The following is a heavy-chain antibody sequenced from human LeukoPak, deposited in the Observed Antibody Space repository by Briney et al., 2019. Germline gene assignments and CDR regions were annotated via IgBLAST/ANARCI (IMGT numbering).Heavy chain of an antibody. CDR1: GGSISSSSYC. D-gene: IGHD5-18*01. V-gene: IGHV4-39*07. CDR2: IYYSGST. CDR3: ARAGYSYGYYRHSSYFDY. Sequence: SETLSLTCTVSGGSISSSSYCWGWIRQPPGKGLEWIGSIYYSGSTYYNPSLKSRVTISVDTSKNQFSLKLSSVTAADTAVYYCARAGYSYGYYRHSSYFDYWGQGTLVTVSS. J-gene: IGHJ4*02.